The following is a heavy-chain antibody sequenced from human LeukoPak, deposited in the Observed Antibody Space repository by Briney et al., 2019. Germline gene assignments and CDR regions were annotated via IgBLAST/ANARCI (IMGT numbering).Heavy chain of an antibody. CDR2: INPSGSST. V-gene: IGHV1-46*01. CDR1: GYTFISYY. Sequence: ASVKVSCKASGYTFISYYMHWVRQAPGQRVEWMGLINPSGSSTSYAQKFQGRLSLTRVMSTSTDYMELSSLRSEDTAVYYCARDNSVGDTAWWFDPWGQGTLVTVSS. CDR3: ARDNSVGDTAWWFDP. D-gene: IGHD1-26*01. J-gene: IGHJ5*02.